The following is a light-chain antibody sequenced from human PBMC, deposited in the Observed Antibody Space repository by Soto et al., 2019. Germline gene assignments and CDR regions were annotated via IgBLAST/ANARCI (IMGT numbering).Light chain of an antibody. J-gene: IGKJ4*01. Sequence: EIVLTQSPATLSLSPGERATLSCRASQSVSSYLAWYQQKPGQAPRLLIYDASNRATVIPARFSGSGAGTDFTLTISSLAPEDFAIYDCQQRTNWPSLTFGGGTEVEIK. CDR2: DAS. CDR3: QQRTNWPSLT. CDR1: QSVSSY. V-gene: IGKV3-11*01.